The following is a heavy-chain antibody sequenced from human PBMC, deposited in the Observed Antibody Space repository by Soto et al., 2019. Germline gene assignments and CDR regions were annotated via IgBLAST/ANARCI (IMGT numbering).Heavy chain of an antibody. J-gene: IGHJ4*02. CDR3: AKMRTVGSSFSN. CDR1: GGSISSNY. CDR2: INYSGST. D-gene: IGHD1-1*01. V-gene: IGHV4-59*01. Sequence: SETLSLTCTVVGGSISSNYWTWIRQPPGKELEWIGHINYSGSTNYNPSLKSRVTMSVDTSKNQFSLTLTSVTAADTAVYYCAKMRTVGSSFSNWGQGTLVTVSS.